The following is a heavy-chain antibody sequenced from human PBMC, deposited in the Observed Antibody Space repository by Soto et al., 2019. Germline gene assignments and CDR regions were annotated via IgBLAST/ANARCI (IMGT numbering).Heavy chain of an antibody. D-gene: IGHD3-10*01. Sequence: EVQLVESGGGLVQPGGSLRLSCAASGFTFSSYWMHWVRQAPGKGLVWVSRIKSDGSNINYADSVKGRFTISRDNATXXXXXXXXSLRAEDTAIYYCARGGFSGSGSFIQGDYWGQGTLVTVSS. CDR3: ARGGFSGSGSFIQGDY. CDR2: IKSDGSNI. CDR1: GFTFSSYW. V-gene: IGHV3-74*01. J-gene: IGHJ4*02.